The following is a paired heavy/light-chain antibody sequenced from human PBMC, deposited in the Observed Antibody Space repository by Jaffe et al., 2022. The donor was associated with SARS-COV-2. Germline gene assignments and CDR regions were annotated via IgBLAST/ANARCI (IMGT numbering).Heavy chain of an antibody. CDR1: GYSISSGYY. Sequence: QLQESGPGLVRPSETLSLICTVSGYSISSGYYWGWIRQSPGKGLEWIGSMSPTGSTSYNASLKSRVTMSLDTSKNQFSLNLSSVTAADTAMYYCARDRLQRIMIKFGGVFGAFDIWGQGTMVTVSS. CDR3: ARDRLQRIMIKFGGVFGAFDI. CDR2: MSPTGST. J-gene: IGHJ3*02. D-gene: IGHD3-16*01. V-gene: IGHV4-38-2*02.
Light chain of an antibody. V-gene: IGLV2-14*03. CDR1: SSNIGSYKY. Sequence: QSALTQPASVSGSPGQSITLSCTGTSSNIGSYKYVSWYQHHPGKAPKLMIYDVTNRPSGVSNRFSGSKSGNTASLTISGLQAEDEADYYCASYSSISTWVFGGGTKLTVL. J-gene: IGLJ3*02. CDR2: DVT. CDR3: ASYSSISTWV.